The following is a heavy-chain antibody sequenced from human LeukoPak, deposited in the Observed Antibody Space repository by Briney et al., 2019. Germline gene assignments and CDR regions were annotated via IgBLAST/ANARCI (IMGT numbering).Heavy chain of an antibody. J-gene: IGHJ5*01. Sequence: ASVKVSCKASGYTFTYYGRNWVRQAPGQGLAWVGWISAYNGNTNYAQKLQDRVTMTTDASTSTAYLELRSLRSDDTAVYYCARDRTAVPAAGSDSWGQGTLVTVSS. CDR2: ISAYNGNT. CDR1: GYTFTYYG. D-gene: IGHD2-2*01. V-gene: IGHV1-18*01. CDR3: ARDRTAVPAAGSDS.